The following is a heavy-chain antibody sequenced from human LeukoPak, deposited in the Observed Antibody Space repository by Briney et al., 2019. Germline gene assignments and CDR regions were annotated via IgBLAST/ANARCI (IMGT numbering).Heavy chain of an antibody. D-gene: IGHD2-2*02. CDR1: GGSINSGSYY. V-gene: IGHV4-61*09. Sequence: SETLSLTCTVSGGSINSGSYYWNWIRQSAGKGLEWIGHIYTTGSTNCNPSLKGRVTISLDTSKNHFSLKLNSVTAADTAVYYCARCTSTSCYNFDYWGQGTLVTVSS. CDR3: ARCTSTSCYNFDY. CDR2: IYTTGST. J-gene: IGHJ4*02.